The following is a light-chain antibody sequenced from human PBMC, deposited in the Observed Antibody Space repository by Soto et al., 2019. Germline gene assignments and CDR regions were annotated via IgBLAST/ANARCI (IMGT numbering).Light chain of an antibody. J-gene: IGKJ4*01. CDR2: GAS. V-gene: IGKV3-20*01. Sequence: DNVLTQSPGTLSLSKGERATLSCRASQSVSGNLLAWYQEKPGQAPRLLIFGASSRATGIPDRFSGSGSGTDFTLTISRLEPEDFAVYYCQQYGSSPPLTFGGGTKVDIK. CDR1: QSVSGNL. CDR3: QQYGSSPPLT.